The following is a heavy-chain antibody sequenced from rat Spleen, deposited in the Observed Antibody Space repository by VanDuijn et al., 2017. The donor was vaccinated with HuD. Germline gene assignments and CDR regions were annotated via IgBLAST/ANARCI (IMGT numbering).Heavy chain of an antibody. V-gene: IGHV5S13*01. CDR2: ISTGGGNT. Sequence: EVQLVESGGGLVQPGRSLKLSCAVSGFTFSDYGMAWVRQTPTKGLEWVASISTGGGNTYYRDSVKGRFTISRDNAKSTLYLQMDSLRSADTATYYCTRAGYLRDWYFDFWGPGTMVTVSS. CDR1: GFTFSDYG. J-gene: IGHJ1*01. CDR3: TRAGYLRDWYFDF. D-gene: IGHD2-2*01.